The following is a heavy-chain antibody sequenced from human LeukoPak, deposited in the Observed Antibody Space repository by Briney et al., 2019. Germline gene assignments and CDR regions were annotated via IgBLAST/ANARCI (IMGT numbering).Heavy chain of an antibody. Sequence: PSQTLSLTCTVSGGSISSGDYYWSWIRQPPGKGLEWIGYIYYSGSTYYNPSLKSRVTISVDTSKNQFSLKLSSVTAADTAVYYCARRGIFGVSNNWFDPWGQGTLVTVSS. CDR1: GGSISSGDYY. J-gene: IGHJ5*02. CDR3: ARRGIFGVSNNWFDP. D-gene: IGHD3-3*01. V-gene: IGHV4-30-4*01. CDR2: IYYSGST.